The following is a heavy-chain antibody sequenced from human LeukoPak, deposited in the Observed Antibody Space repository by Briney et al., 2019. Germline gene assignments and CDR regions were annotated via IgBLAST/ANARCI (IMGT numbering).Heavy chain of an antibody. CDR1: GFTFSSYS. Sequence: PGGSLRLSCAASGFTFSSYSMNWVRQAPGKGLEWVSSISSSSSFIYYGDSVKGRFTISRDNAKNSLFLQMNSLRAEDTAVYYCIYGDYMDVWGKGTTVTISS. D-gene: IGHD4-17*01. V-gene: IGHV3-21*01. J-gene: IGHJ6*03. CDR2: ISSSSSFI. CDR3: IYGDYMDV.